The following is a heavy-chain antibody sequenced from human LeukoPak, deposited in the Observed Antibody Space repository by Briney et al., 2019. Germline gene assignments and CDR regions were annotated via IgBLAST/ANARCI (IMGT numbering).Heavy chain of an antibody. V-gene: IGHV3-48*03. CDR2: ISSSGSTI. CDR1: GFTFSSYE. J-gene: IGHJ4*02. Sequence: PGGSLRLSCAASGFTFSSYEMNWVRQAPGKGLEWVSYISSSGSTIYYADSVKGRFTISRDNSKNALFLQMDSLRLEDTAVYYCAKERYCSTTTCPFDSWGQGTLVTVSS. D-gene: IGHD2-2*01. CDR3: AKERYCSTTTCPFDS.